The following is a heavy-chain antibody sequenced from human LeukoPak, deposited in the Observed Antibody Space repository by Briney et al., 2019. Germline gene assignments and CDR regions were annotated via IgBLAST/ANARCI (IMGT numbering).Heavy chain of an antibody. CDR1: GGSISSGDYY. Sequence: PSRTLSLTCTVSGGSISSGDYYWGWIRQPPGKGLEWIGYIYYSGSTYYNPSLKSRVTISVDTSKNQFSLKLGSVTAADTAVYYCARGSIAAAGTLGNWGQGTLVTVSS. CDR3: ARGSIAAAGTLGN. J-gene: IGHJ4*02. D-gene: IGHD6-13*01. CDR2: IYYSGST. V-gene: IGHV4-30-4*01.